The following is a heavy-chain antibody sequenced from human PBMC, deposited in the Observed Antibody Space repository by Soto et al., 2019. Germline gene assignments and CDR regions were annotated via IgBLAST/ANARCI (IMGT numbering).Heavy chain of an antibody. D-gene: IGHD1-26*01. Sequence: GGALRLSRVICGSIFCRHWMTRGRQAPGKGLEGVASINQDGFGKYYVDSVRGRFTISRDNAKNSVYLQMDSLRAEDTAVYYCAKDHGSGSYPYWGQGTLVTVSS. J-gene: IGHJ4*02. CDR2: INQDGFGK. CDR1: GSIFCRHW. CDR3: AKDHGSGSYPY. V-gene: IGHV3-7*05.